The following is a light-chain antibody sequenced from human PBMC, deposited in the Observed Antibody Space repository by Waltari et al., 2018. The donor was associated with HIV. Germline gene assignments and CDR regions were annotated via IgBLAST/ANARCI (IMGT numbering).Light chain of an antibody. CDR1: ALPTQY. CDR3: QSGDNKLTSVF. Sequence: SSELTQPPSVSVSPGQTVRITCSGDALPTQYTSWYQQKPGQPPVLVMYKDTQRSSGTPERFSGSSSETTVTLTITAVRAEDEAYYYCQSGDNKLTSVFFGGGTRLTVL. V-gene: IGLV3-25*03. J-gene: IGLJ2*01. CDR2: KDT.